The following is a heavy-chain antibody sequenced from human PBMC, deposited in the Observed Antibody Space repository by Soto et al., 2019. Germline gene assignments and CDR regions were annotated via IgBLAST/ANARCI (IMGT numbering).Heavy chain of an antibody. CDR3: AKPYDILTGYYYYYGMDV. V-gene: IGHV1-69*01. J-gene: IGHJ6*02. CDR2: IIPIFGTA. D-gene: IGHD3-9*01. Sequence: QVQLVQSGAEVKKPGSSVKVSCKASGGTFSSYAISWVRQAPGQGLEWMGGIIPIFGTANYAQKFQGRVTITADESTSTAYMELSSLRSEDTAVYYCAKPYDILTGYYYYYGMDVWGQGTTVTVSS. CDR1: GGTFSSYA.